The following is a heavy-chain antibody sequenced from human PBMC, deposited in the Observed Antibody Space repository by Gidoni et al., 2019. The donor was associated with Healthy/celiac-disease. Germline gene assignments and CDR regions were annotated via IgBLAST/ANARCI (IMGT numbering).Heavy chain of an antibody. Sequence: EVQLVESGGGLVKPGGSRRLSCAASGFTFSSYSMNWVRQAPGKGLGWVSSISSSSSYIYYADSVKGRFTISRDNAKNSLYLQMNSLRAEDTAVYYCARDWAFGELPTFDYWGQGTLVTVSS. D-gene: IGHD3-10*01. CDR2: ISSSSSYI. V-gene: IGHV3-21*01. CDR1: GFTFSSYS. J-gene: IGHJ4*02. CDR3: ARDWAFGELPTFDY.